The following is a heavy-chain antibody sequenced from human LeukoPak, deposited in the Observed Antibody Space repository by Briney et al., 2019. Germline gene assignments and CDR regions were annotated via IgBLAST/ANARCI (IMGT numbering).Heavy chain of an antibody. CDR2: ISYDGSNK. D-gene: IGHD2-2*01. CDR3: ARECVIVVVPAATRPFDY. CDR1: GFTFSSYA. V-gene: IGHV3-30*04. J-gene: IGHJ4*02. Sequence: GGSLRLSCAASGFTFSSYAMHWVRQAPGKGLEWVAVISYDGSNKYYADSVKGRFTIFRDNSKNTLYLQMNSLRAEDTAVYYCARECVIVVVPAATRPFDYWGQGTLVTVSS.